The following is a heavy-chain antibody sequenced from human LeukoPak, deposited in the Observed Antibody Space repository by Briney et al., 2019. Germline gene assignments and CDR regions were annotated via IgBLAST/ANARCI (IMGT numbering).Heavy chain of an antibody. CDR2: IWYDGSNK. CDR3: ATSKTRDYYYDSSGYGAFDI. D-gene: IGHD3-22*01. CDR1: GFTFSSYG. J-gene: IGHJ3*02. V-gene: IGHV3-33*01. Sequence: GGSRRLSCAASGFTFSSYGMHWVRQAPGKGLEWVAVIWYDGSNKYYADSVKGRFTISRDNSKNTLYLQMNSLRAEDTAVYYCATSKTRDYYYDSSGYGAFDIWGQGTMVTVSS.